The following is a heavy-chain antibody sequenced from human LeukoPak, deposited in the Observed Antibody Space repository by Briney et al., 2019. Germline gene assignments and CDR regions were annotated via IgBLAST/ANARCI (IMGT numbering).Heavy chain of an antibody. CDR2: ISWNSGSI. J-gene: IGHJ3*02. CDR1: GFTFDDYA. V-gene: IGHV3-9*01. D-gene: IGHD2-2*01. CDR3: AKVGIYCSSTSCDSLGAFDI. Sequence: GRSLRLPCAASGFTFDDYAMHWVRQAPGKGLEWVSGISWNSGSIGYADSVKGRFTISRDNAKNSLYLQMNSLRAEDTALYYCAKVGIYCSSTSCDSLGAFDIWGQGTMVTVSS.